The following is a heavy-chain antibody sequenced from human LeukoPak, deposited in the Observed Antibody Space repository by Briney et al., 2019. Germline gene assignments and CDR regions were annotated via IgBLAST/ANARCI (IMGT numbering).Heavy chain of an antibody. V-gene: IGHV4-61*01. D-gene: IGHD3-22*01. CDR1: GGSVSSGSYY. Sequence: PSETLSLTCTVSGGSVSSGSYYWSWIRQPPGKGLEWIGYTYYSGSTNYNPSLKSRVTISVDTSKNQFSLKLSSVTAADTAVYYCARNGAMGYDSSGYYVDYWGQGTLVTVSS. J-gene: IGHJ4*02. CDR3: ARNGAMGYDSSGYYVDY. CDR2: TYYSGST.